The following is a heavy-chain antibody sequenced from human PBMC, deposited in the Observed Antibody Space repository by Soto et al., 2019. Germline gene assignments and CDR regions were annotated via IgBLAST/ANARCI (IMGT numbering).Heavy chain of an antibody. CDR1: EDTCNSFA. D-gene: IGHD2-21*02. CDR2: IIPIFGAA. CDR3: ATSGECGGDCYVYRMDV. J-gene: IGHJ6*02. V-gene: IGHV1-69*13. Sequence: SVKPYWNASEDTCNSFAISRGRQAPGQGLEWMGGIIPIFGAASYAQRIQGRVTITADESTSTAFMELSSLRSEDTAVYYCATSGECGGDCYVYRMDVWGQGTTVTVSS.